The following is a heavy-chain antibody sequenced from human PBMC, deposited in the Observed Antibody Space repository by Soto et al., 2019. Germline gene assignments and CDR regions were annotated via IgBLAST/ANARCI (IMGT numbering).Heavy chain of an antibody. CDR1: GEAVGTYG. D-gene: IGHD3-10*01. Sequence: QVQLMQSETEVAKPGASVKVSCKTSGEAVGTYGRTWVRQAPGQGLEWLGWIVGDSGATIYAQKFQGRVPMSMDRSPNTADMELRSLTPDDSARYYCARVAGYGSGSRRFDSWGQGTLVSVSS. CDR3: ARVAGYGSGSRRFDS. V-gene: IGHV1-18*01. CDR2: IVGDSGAT. J-gene: IGHJ4*02.